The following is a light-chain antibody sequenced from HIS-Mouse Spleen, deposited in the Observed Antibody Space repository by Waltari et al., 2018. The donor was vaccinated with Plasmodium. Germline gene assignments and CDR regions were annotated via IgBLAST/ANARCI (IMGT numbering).Light chain of an antibody. V-gene: IGLV4-69*01. CDR3: QTWCTGMGV. Sequence: QLVLTQSPSASASLGASVKLTCTLSSGHSSYAIAWHQQQPGKGPRYLMKRNSDGSHSKGDGSPDRFSGSSSGAERYLTIASLQSEDEADYYCQTWCTGMGVFGGGTKLTVL. CDR1: SGHSSYA. J-gene: IGLJ2*01. CDR2: RNSDGSH.